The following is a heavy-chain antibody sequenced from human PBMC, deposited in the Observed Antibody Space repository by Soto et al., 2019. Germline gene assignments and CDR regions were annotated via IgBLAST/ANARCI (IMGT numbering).Heavy chain of an antibody. CDR1: GYTFTGYY. CDR3: ARDEALYCSSTSCPRGFDP. Sequence: ASVKVSCKASGYTFTGYYMHWVRQAPGQGLEWMGWINPNSGGTNHAQKFQGWVTMTRDTSISTAYMELSRLRSDDTAVYYCARDEALYCSSTSCPRGFDPWRQGTLVTVSS. V-gene: IGHV1-2*04. J-gene: IGHJ5*02. CDR2: INPNSGGT. D-gene: IGHD2-2*01.